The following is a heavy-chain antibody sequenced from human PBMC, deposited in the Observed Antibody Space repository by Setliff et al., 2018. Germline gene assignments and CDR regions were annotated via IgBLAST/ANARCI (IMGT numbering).Heavy chain of an antibody. Sequence: ESLKISCAASGFTFDDYGMNWVRQAPGKGLEWVSLIDSGGRTYYADSVKGRFTVSRDSSQNKIHLQMDSLRAEDTGKYFCARADSDSYYPYYFDFWGQGVLVTVSS. V-gene: IGHV3-53*01. D-gene: IGHD3-22*01. CDR3: ARADSDSYYPYYFDF. CDR2: IDSGGRT. J-gene: IGHJ4*02. CDR1: GFTFDDYG.